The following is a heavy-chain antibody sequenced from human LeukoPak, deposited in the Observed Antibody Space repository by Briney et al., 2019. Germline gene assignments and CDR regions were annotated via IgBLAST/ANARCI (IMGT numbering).Heavy chain of an antibody. CDR1: GFTFSSYG. CDR3: ANLLRWEPY. Sequence: GGSLRLSCAASGFTFSSYGMHWVRQAPGKGLEWVAVISYDGSNKYYADSVKGRFTISRDNSKNALYLQMNSLRAEDTAVYYCANLLRWEPYWGQGTLVTVSS. J-gene: IGHJ4*02. V-gene: IGHV3-30*18. CDR2: ISYDGSNK. D-gene: IGHD4-23*01.